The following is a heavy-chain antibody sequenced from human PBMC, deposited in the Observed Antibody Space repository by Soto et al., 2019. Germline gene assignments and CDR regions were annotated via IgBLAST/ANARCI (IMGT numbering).Heavy chain of an antibody. CDR3: ATPKWVAFNYYYYMDV. CDR2: IYYSGST. CDR1: GGSISSYY. V-gene: IGHV4-59*12. J-gene: IGHJ6*03. D-gene: IGHD3-3*02. Sequence: SETLSLTCTVSGGSISSYYWSWIRQPPGKGLEWIGYIYYSGSTNYNPSLKSRVTISVDTSKNQFSLKTEDTAVYYCATPKWVAFNYYYYMDVWGKGTTVTVSS.